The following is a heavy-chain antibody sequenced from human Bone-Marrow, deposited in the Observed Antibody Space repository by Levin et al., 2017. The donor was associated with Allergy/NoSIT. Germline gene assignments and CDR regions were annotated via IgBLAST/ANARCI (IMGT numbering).Heavy chain of an antibody. CDR3: ARVRPAKGVGATLKNDY. CDR2: ISSSSSYI. Sequence: PGGSLRLSCAASGFTFSSYSMNWVRQAPGKGLEWVSSISSSSSYIYYADSVKGRFTISRDNAKNSLYLQMNSLRAEDTAVYYCARVRPAKGVGATLKNDYWGQGTLVTVSS. D-gene: IGHD1-26*01. J-gene: IGHJ4*02. CDR1: GFTFSSYS. V-gene: IGHV3-21*01.